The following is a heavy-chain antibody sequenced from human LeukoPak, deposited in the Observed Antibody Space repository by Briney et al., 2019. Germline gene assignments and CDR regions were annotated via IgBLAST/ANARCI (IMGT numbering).Heavy chain of an antibody. CDR3: ARDRLTYYYDSSGYGVDV. CDR1: GGSTSSYY. Sequence: SETLSLTCTVSGGSTSSYYWNWIRQPPGKGLEWIGYIYYSGSTNYNPSLKSRVTISIDTSKNQFSLRLSSVTAADTAVYYCARDRLTYYYDSSGYGVDVWGQGTTVTVSS. V-gene: IGHV4-59*01. D-gene: IGHD3-22*01. J-gene: IGHJ6*02. CDR2: IYYSGST.